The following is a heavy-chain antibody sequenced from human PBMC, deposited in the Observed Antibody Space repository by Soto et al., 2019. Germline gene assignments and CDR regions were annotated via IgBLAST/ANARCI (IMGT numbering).Heavy chain of an antibody. V-gene: IGHV1-69*13. D-gene: IGHD2-2*01. CDR3: ARAHQLGSCSSNSCRYYFDY. Sequence: ASVKVSCKASGGTFSSYAISWVRQAPGQGLEWMGGIIPIFGTANYAQKFQGRVTITADESTSTAYMELSSLRSEDTAVYYCARAHQLGSCSSNSCRYYFDYWGQGTLVTVSS. CDR1: GGTFSSYA. J-gene: IGHJ4*02. CDR2: IIPIFGTA.